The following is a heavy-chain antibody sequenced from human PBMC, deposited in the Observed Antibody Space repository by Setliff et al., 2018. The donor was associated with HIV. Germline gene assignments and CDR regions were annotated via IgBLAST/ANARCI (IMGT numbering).Heavy chain of an antibody. Sequence: ASVKVSCKASGHTFTNVDIHWLRRATGQGLEWMGWMNPNTGVSGYALKFQARVTMTRDTSISPAYMELSSLTSEDTAVYYCARGKGVGGVVITGGLDVWGKGTTVTVSS. CDR2: MNPNTGVS. V-gene: IGHV1-8*01. CDR1: GHTFTNVD. J-gene: IGHJ6*04. CDR3: ARGKGVGGVVITGGLDV. D-gene: IGHD3-10*01.